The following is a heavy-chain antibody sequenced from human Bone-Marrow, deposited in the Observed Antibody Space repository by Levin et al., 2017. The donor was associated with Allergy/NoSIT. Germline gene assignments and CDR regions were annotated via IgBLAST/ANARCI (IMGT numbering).Heavy chain of an antibody. V-gene: IGHV1-2*02. D-gene: IGHD3-22*01. J-gene: IGHJ6*02. CDR2: INPNSGGT. Sequence: ASVKVSCKASGYTFTGYYMHWVRQAPGQGLEWMGWINPNSGGTNYAQKFQGRVTMTRDTSISTAYMELSRLRSDDTAVYYCARALVNYYYDSSRYYYYGMDVWGQGTTVTVSS. CDR3: ARALVNYYYDSSRYYYYGMDV. CDR1: GYTFTGYY.